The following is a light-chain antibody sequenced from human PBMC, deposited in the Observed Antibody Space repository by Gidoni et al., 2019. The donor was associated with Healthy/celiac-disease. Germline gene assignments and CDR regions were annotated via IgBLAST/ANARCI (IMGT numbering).Light chain of an antibody. J-gene: IGKJ1*01. CDR3: QQSYCTPWT. Sequence: VTITCRASQSISSYLNWYQQKPGKAPKLLIYAASSLQSGVPSRFSGSGSGTDFTLTISSLQPEDFATYYCQQSYCTPWTFGQGTKVEIK. CDR1: QSISSY. CDR2: AAS. V-gene: IGKV1-39*01.